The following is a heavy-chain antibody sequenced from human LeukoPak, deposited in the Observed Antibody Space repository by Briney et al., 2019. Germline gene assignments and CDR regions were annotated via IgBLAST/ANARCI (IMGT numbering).Heavy chain of an antibody. D-gene: IGHD2-21*01. J-gene: IGHJ6*04. CDR1: GYTFTSYG. V-gene: IGHV1-18*04. CDR2: ISAYNGNT. CDR3: ALMGVNYYYYGMDV. Sequence: ASVKVSCKASGYTFTSYGISWVRQAPGQGLEWMGWISAYNGNTNYAQKLQGRVTMTTDTPTSTAYMELRSLRSDDTAVYYCALMGVNYYYYGMDVWGKGTTVTVSS.